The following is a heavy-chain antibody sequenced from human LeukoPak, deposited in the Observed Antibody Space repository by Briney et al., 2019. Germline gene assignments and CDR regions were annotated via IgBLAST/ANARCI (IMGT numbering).Heavy chain of an antibody. Sequence: SETLSLTCTVSGGSISSGDYYWNWIRQPPGKDLECIGFIYYSGSTYYNPSLKRRVTISADTSKNRFSLKLSSVTAADTAVYICAREFAVNRTKPFDYWGQGALVTVSS. CDR3: AREFAVNRTKPFDY. CDR1: GGSISSGDYY. CDR2: IYYSGST. J-gene: IGHJ4*02. V-gene: IGHV4-30-4*08. D-gene: IGHD1/OR15-1a*01.